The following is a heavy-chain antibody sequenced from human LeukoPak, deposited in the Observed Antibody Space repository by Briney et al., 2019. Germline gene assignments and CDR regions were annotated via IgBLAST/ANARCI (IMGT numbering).Heavy chain of an antibody. CDR2: ISYDGSNK. CDR1: GFTFSSYA. V-gene: IGHV3-30-3*01. J-gene: IGHJ4*02. CDR3: ARPRRYDSSGFDY. Sequence: GGSLRLSCAASGFTFSSYAMHWVRQAPGKGLEWVAVISYDGSNKYYADSVKGRFTISRDNSKNTLYLQMNSLRAEDTAVYYCARPRRYDSSGFDYWGQGTLVTVFS. D-gene: IGHD3-22*01.